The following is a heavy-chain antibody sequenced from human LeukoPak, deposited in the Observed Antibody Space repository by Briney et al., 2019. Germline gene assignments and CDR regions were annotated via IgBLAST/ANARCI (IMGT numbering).Heavy chain of an antibody. CDR1: GYTFTSYD. V-gene: IGHV1-8*01. CDR2: MSPNSGNT. J-gene: IGHJ6*02. CDR3: ARYDILTGRNYGVDV. D-gene: IGHD3-9*01. Sequence: ASVKVSCKASGYTFTSYDINWVRQATGQGLEWMGWMSPNSGNTGYAQKFQGRVTMTRNTSISTAYMELSSLRSEDTAVYYCARYDILTGRNYGVDVWGQGTTVTVSS.